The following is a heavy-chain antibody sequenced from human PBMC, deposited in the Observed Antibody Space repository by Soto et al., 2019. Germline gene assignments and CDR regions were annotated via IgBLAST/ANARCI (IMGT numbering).Heavy chain of an antibody. Sequence: QITLKESGPTLVKPTQTLTLTCTLSGFSLSTSGVGVGWIRQPPGKALEWLALIYWDDDKRYSPSLKSRLTINKHSCKNQVFPTMTSMNPVDTATYYCAHTTLTTLTIAYWGQGTLVTVSS. CDR2: IYWDDDK. D-gene: IGHD4-17*01. J-gene: IGHJ4*02. V-gene: IGHV2-5*02. CDR3: AHTTLTTLTIAY. CDR1: GFSLSTSGVG.